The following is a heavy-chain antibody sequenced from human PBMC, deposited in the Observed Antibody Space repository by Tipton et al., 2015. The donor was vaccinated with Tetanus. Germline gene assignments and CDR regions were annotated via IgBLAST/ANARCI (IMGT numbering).Heavy chain of an antibody. V-gene: IGHV3-23*01. CDR3: AKDLRPNLGFDL. CDR2: ITADGGAT. Sequence: SGFTFSSYALIWVRQAPGKGLEYVSSITADGGATYYADSVRGRFTISRDNSKDTVYLQMSSLRADDTAVYYCAKDLRPNLGFDLWGHGTLVTVSS. CDR1: GFTFSSYA. J-gene: IGHJ2*01. D-gene: IGHD3-16*01.